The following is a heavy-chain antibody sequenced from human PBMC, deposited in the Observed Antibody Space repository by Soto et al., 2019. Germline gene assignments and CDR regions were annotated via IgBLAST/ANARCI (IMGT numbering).Heavy chain of an antibody. J-gene: IGHJ4*02. D-gene: IGHD3-22*01. CDR1: GYSFAGYW. CDR3: ARRDNSGFPDY. V-gene: IGHV5-10-1*01. CDR2: IDPSDSQT. Sequence: GESLKISCKGSGYSFAGYWITWVRQKPGKGLEWMGRIDPSDSQTYYSPSFRGHVTISATKSITTVFLQWSSLRASDTAMYYCARRDNSGFPDYWGQGTLVTVSS.